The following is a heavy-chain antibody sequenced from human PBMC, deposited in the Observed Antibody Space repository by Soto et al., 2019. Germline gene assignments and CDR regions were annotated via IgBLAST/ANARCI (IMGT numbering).Heavy chain of an antibody. Sequence: GESLKISCKGSGFSFSSYWIAWVRQMPGKGLECMGIIFPGHSDIRYSPSFQGQVTISADNSISTAYLEWSSLKASDTAMYFCARRSGLREGNFYYYLDIWGNGTTVTVSS. CDR1: GFSFSSYW. CDR3: ARRSGLREGNFYYYLDI. CDR2: IFPGHSDI. D-gene: IGHD4-17*01. V-gene: IGHV5-51*01. J-gene: IGHJ6*03.